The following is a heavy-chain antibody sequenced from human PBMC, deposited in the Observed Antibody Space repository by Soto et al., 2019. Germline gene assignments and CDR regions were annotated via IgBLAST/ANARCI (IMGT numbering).Heavy chain of an antibody. D-gene: IGHD6-6*01. CDR1: GYTFTSYG. V-gene: IGHV1-18*04. CDR2: ISAYNGNT. Sequence: QVPLVQSGAEVKKPGASVKVSCKASGYTFTSYGISWVRQAPGQGLEWMGWISAYNGNTNYAQKLQGRVTMTTDTPTSTAYMELRSLRSDDTAVYYCARKQLVPIYYYGMDVWGQGTTVTVSS. CDR3: ARKQLVPIYYYGMDV. J-gene: IGHJ6*02.